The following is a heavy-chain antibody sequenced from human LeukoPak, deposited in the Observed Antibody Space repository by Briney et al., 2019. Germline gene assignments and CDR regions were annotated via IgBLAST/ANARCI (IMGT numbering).Heavy chain of an antibody. V-gene: IGHV3-74*01. CDR2: ISSEGDTT. CDR1: GFTFSSYA. J-gene: IGHJ4*02. CDR3: VRDACTAGDH. Sequence: GGSLRLSCAASGFTFSSYAMHWVRQAPGKGLVWVSRISSEGDTTSYADSVKGRFTVSRDNAKNTLYLQMNSLRAEDTAVYYCVRDACTAGDHWGQGTLVTVSS. D-gene: IGHD2-8*02.